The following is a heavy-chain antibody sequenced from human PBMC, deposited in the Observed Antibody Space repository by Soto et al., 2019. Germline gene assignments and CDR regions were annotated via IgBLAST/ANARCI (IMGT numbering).Heavy chain of an antibody. V-gene: IGHV4-34*01. Sequence: PSETLTLTCAAYGGSFSGYYWSWIRQPPGKGLEWIGEINHSGNTNYNPSLKSRVTISVDTSKNQLFLNLSSVTAADTAMYYCARHHVRGRTIAGAAEFWGQGTLVTVS. J-gene: IGHJ4*02. CDR2: INHSGNT. CDR3: ARHHVRGRTIAGAAEF. CDR1: GGSFSGYY. D-gene: IGHD6-13*01.